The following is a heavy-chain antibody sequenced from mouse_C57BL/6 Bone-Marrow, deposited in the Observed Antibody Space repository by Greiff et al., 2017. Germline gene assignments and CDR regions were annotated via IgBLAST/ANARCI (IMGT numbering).Heavy chain of an antibody. V-gene: IGHV1-78*01. CDR2: IFPRDGST. Sequence: VQLQQSDAELVKPGASVKISCKASGYTFTDYTIHWMKQRPEHGLEWIGYIFPRDGSTKYNEKFKGKATLTADKSSSTAYMQLNSLTSEDSAVYFCARANGGFYSYGYADYWGQGTTLTVSS. CDR1: GYTFTDYT. D-gene: IGHD1-1*01. CDR3: ARANGGFYSYGYADY. J-gene: IGHJ2*01.